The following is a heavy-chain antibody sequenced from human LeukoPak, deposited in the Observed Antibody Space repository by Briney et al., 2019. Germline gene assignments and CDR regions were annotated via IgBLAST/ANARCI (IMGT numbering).Heavy chain of an antibody. V-gene: IGHV1-69*13. J-gene: IGHJ5*02. CDR3: ARDSVRRGISGWFDP. CDR2: IIPIFGTA. CDR1: GYSFTSYG. Sequence: GASVKVSCKASGYSFTSYGISWVRQAPGQGLEWMGGIIPIFGTANYAQKFQGRVTITADESTSTAYMELSSLRSEDTAVYYCARDSVRRGISGWFDPWGQGTLVTVSS. D-gene: IGHD3-16*01.